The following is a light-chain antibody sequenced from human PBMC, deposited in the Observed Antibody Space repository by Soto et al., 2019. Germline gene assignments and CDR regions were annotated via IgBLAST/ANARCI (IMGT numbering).Light chain of an antibody. J-gene: IGKJ1*01. CDR3: QQYNNWPKT. Sequence: ELALTQSPGPLSLSPGDRATLSCRASQSVSSSSLAWYQQKRGQAPRLLIHDASSRATGIPDRFSRSGSGTDFTLTISRLDPEDFAVYYCQQYNNWPKTFGQGTKVDIK. CDR2: DAS. V-gene: IGKV3-20*01. CDR1: QSVSSSS.